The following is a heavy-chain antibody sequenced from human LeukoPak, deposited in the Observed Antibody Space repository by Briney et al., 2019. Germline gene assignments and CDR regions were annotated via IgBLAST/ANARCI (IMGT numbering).Heavy chain of an antibody. Sequence: SGTLSLTCTVSGGSINSDGYYWSWIRQHPGKGLEWIGYIYYSGSTYYNPSLKSRVTISVDTSKNQFSLKLSSVTAADTAVYYCARGPTYSYGYGDYWGQGTLVTVSS. J-gene: IGHJ4*02. CDR3: ARGPTYSYGYGDY. D-gene: IGHD5-18*01. CDR1: GGSINSDGYY. CDR2: IYYSGST. V-gene: IGHV4-31*03.